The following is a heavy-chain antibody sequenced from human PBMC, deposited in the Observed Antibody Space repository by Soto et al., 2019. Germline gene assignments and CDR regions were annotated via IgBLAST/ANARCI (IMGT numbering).Heavy chain of an antibody. V-gene: IGHV1-3*01. CDR1: GYTFTSYA. D-gene: IGHD3-9*01. CDR3: ARGALRYFDPFDP. CDR2: INAGNGNT. Sequence: GASVKVSCKASGYTFTSYAMHWVRQAPGQRLEWMGWINAGNGNTKYSQKFQGRVTITRDTSASTAYMELSSLRSEDTAVYYCARGALRYFDPFDPWGQGTLVTVSS. J-gene: IGHJ5*02.